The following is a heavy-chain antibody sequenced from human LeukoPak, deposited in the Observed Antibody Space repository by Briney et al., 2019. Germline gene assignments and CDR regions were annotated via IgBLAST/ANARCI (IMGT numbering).Heavy chain of an antibody. CDR1: GSRFTSYW. J-gene: IGHJ4*02. D-gene: IGHD7-27*01. V-gene: IGHV5-10-1*01. CDR3: AKLFTGELDY. CDR2: IDPSDSYT. Sequence: GESLKISCKGSGSRFTSYWVIWVRPMPGKGLEWMGRIDPSDSYTNYSPSFQGHVTISADKSISTAYLQWSSLKASDTAMYYCAKLFTGELDYWGQGTLVTVSS.